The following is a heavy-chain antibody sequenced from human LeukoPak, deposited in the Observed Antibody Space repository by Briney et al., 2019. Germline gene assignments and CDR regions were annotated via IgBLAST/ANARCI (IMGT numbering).Heavy chain of an antibody. V-gene: IGHV1-46*01. CDR2: INPSGGST. J-gene: IGHJ4*02. D-gene: IGHD2-2*01. CDR3: ARDGPTAAPFDY. Sequence: ASVKVSCKASGYRLTSYDMHCVRHAPGQGLEWMGIINPSGGSTSYAQRFQGRVAMTRDTSTTTVYMEVNSLTSEDTAVYFCARDGPTAAPFDYWGQGTLVTVSS. CDR1: GYRLTSYD.